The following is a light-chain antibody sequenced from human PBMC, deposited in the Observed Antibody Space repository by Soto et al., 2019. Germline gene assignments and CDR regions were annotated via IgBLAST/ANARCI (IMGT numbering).Light chain of an antibody. J-gene: IGLJ1*01. CDR2: SNN. V-gene: IGLV1-44*01. CDR3: AAWDDSLNGIYV. CDR1: SSNIGSNT. Sequence: SVLTQPPSASGTPGQRVTISCSGSSSNIGSNTVNWYQQLPGTAPKLLIYSNNQRPSGVPDRFSGSKSGTSASLAISGLQSEDEADYYCAAWDDSLNGIYVFGTGTKLTVL.